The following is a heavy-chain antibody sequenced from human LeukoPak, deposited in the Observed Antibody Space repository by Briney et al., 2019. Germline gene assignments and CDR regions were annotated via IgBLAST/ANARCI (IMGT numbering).Heavy chain of an antibody. CDR1: GGSISSYY. CDR3: ARDRPGIAVAGDAFDI. CDR2: IYNRGST. J-gene: IGHJ3*02. V-gene: IGHV4-59*01. D-gene: IGHD6-19*01. Sequence: SETLSLTCTVSGGSISSYYWSWIRQPSGKGLEWIGYIYNRGSTNYNPSLKSRVTISVDTSKNQFSLKLRSVTAADTAVYYCARDRPGIAVAGDAFDIWGQGTMVTVSS.